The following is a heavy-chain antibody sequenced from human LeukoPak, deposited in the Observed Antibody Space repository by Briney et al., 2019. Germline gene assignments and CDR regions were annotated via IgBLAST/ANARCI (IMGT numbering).Heavy chain of an antibody. V-gene: IGHV3-21*01. CDR2: ISSSSRHR. CDR3: VRDFNTVTTAYLQH. Sequence: GGSLRLSCVASGFTFSTYSINWVRQAPGKGLEWVASISSSSRHRYYADSVKGRFTISRDDAKNSVYLQMNSLRAEETAVYYCVRDFNTVTTAYLQHWGQGTLVTVSS. D-gene: IGHD4-17*01. J-gene: IGHJ1*01. CDR1: GFTFSTYS.